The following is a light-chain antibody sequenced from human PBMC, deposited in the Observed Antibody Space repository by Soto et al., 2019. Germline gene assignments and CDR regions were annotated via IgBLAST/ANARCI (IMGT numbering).Light chain of an antibody. CDR2: GAS. CDR3: QQYYDWPRT. Sequence: EIVMTQSPATLSVSPGERVTLSCRASQSIGRSLSWYQQKPGQAPRLLIYGASTRPTGIPARFSGSGSGTEFTLTISGLQSEDFAVYYCQQYYDWPRTFGQGTRLEIK. V-gene: IGKV3-15*01. J-gene: IGKJ5*01. CDR1: QSIGRS.